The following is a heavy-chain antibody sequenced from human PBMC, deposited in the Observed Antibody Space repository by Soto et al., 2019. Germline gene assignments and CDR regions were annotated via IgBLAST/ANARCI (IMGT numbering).Heavy chain of an antibody. CDR1: GGSFSGYY. CDR2: INHSGST. J-gene: IGHJ6*02. V-gene: IGHV4-34*01. D-gene: IGHD2-2*01. CDR3: ARAGGYCSSTSCYTSIAARPNYYYYYGMDV. Sequence: SETLSLTCAVYGGSFSGYYWSWIRQPPGKGLEWIGEINHSGSTNYNPSLKSRVTISVDTSKNQFSLKLSSVTAADTAVYYCARAGGYCSSTSCYTSIAARPNYYYYYGMDVWGQGTTVTVSS.